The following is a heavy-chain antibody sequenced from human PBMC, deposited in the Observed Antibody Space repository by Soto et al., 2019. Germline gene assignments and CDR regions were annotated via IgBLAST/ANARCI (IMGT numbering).Heavy chain of an antibody. J-gene: IGHJ4*02. CDR1: GFTFTTYS. D-gene: IGHD3-9*01. V-gene: IGHV3-21*01. CDR3: ARESGYDLLTGWYLFDS. CDR2: ISGDSIHI. Sequence: GGSLRLSCAASGFTFTTYSMNWVRQAPGKGLEWISSISGDSIHIYYAESVKGRFTISRDNAENSLFLQMDSLRAEDTAVYYCARESGYDLLTGWYLFDSWGQGTLVTVSS.